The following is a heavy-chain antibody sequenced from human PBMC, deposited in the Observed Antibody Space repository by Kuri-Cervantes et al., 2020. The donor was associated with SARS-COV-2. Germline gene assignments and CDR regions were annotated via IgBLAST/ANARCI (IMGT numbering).Heavy chain of an antibody. CDR3: ASLSNLEWLPP. Sequence: GGSLRLSCAASGFTFSFDDMHWVRQAPGKGLVWVSRINSDGSSTSYADSVKGRFTISRDNAKNTLYLQMNSLRAEDTAVYYCASLSNLEWLPPWGQGTLVTVSS. V-gene: IGHV3-74*01. J-gene: IGHJ5*02. CDR1: GFTFSFDD. CDR2: INSDGSST. D-gene: IGHD3-3*01.